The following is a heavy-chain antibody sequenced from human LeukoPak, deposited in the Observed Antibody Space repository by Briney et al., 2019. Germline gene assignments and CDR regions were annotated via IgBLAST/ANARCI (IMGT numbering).Heavy chain of an antibody. D-gene: IGHD3-22*01. J-gene: IGHJ6*03. CDR3: AREPGDYYDSSGPHYYYYYYMDV. CDR1: GYTFTNYN. Sequence: GASVKVSCKASGYTFTNYNMHWVRQAPGQGLEWMGIINPSGGTTNYAQNFQGRVTMTRDMSTSTVYMELSSLRSEDTAMYYCAREPGDYYDSSGPHYYYYYYMDVWGKGTTVTVSS. CDR2: INPSGGTT. V-gene: IGHV1-46*01.